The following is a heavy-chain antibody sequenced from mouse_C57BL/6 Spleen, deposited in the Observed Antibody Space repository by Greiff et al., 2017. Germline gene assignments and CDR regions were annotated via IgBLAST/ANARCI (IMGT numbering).Heavy chain of an antibody. D-gene: IGHD2-4*01. CDR2: IWSDGST. CDR1: GFSLTSYG. V-gene: IGHV2-6-1*01. J-gene: IGHJ3*01. Sequence: QVQLQQSGPGLVAPSQSLSITCTVSGFSLTSYGVHWVRQPPGKGLEWLVVIWSDGSTTYNSTLKSRLSISKDNSKGQVFLKMNSLQTDDTAMYYCARHDDSTWFAYWGQGTLVTVSA. CDR3: ARHDDSTWFAY.